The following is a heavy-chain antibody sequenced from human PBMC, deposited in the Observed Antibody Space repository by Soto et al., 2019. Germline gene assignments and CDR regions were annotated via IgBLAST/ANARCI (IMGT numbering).Heavy chain of an antibody. J-gene: IGHJ1*01. V-gene: IGHV3-48*03. Sequence: EVQLVESGGGLVQPGGSLRLSCAASGFTFSSYEMNWVRQAPGKGLEWLACINTGGGTIYYADSVKGRFTISRDNSKNTLYLQMNSLRAEDTAVYYCAKDDYGDYLRHWGQGTLVTVSS. CDR1: GFTFSSYE. CDR3: AKDDYGDYLRH. CDR2: INTGGGTI. D-gene: IGHD4-17*01.